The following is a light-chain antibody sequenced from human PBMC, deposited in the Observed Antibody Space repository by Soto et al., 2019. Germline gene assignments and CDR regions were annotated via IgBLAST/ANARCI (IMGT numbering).Light chain of an antibody. Sequence: QSALTQDASVSGSPGQSITISCTGTSSDVGGYNYVSWYQQHPGKAPKLMIYDVSNRPSGVSNRFSGSKSGNTASLSISGLQAEXXXXXXXXXYTSSSTPYVFGTGTKVTVL. CDR1: SSDVGGYNY. V-gene: IGLV2-14*01. CDR2: DVS. J-gene: IGLJ1*01. CDR3: XXYTSSSTPYV.